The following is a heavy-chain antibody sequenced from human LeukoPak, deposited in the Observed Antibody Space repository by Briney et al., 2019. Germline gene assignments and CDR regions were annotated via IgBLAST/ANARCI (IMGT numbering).Heavy chain of an antibody. CDR1: GGSISSYY. CDR3: ARDPSGSFDY. V-gene: IGHV4-59*01. Sequence: PSETLSLTCTVSGGSISSYYWSWIRQPPGKGLEWIGYIYYSGSTNYNPSLKSRVTISVDTSKNQFSLKLSSVTAADTAVYYCARDPSGSFDYWGQGTLVTVSS. CDR2: IYYSGST. J-gene: IGHJ4*02. D-gene: IGHD6-25*01.